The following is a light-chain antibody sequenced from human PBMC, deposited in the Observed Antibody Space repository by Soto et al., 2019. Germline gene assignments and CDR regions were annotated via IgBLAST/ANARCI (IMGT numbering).Light chain of an antibody. J-gene: IGKJ1*01. Sequence: IVLTQSPGTLSLSPGEGATLSCSASQPVNSGYLAWYQQKPGQAPRLLMYGVSTRDTGIPDRFSGSGAATDFTLTISRLEPGDFAVYYCQVYGSSPKTFGQGTKVEFK. CDR1: QPVNSGY. CDR3: QVYGSSPKT. CDR2: GVS. V-gene: IGKV3-20*01.